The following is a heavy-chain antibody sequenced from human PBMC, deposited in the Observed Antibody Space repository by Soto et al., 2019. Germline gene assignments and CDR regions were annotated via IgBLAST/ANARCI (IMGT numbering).Heavy chain of an antibody. V-gene: IGHV3-72*01. CDR2: TRNKVDSYTT. CDR1: GFTFSDHY. CDR3: ATGTVGAMDY. J-gene: IGHJ4*02. Sequence: GGSLRLSCAASGFTFSDHYMEWVRQAPGKGLEWVGRTRNKVDSYTTEYAASVRGRFTISRDDSKTSLYLQMNSLKTEDTALYYCATGTVGAMDYWGQGTLVPVSS. D-gene: IGHD1-26*01.